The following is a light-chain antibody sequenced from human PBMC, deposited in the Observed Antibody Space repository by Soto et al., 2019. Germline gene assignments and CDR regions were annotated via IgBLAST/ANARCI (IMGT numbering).Light chain of an antibody. J-gene: IGKJ4*01. V-gene: IGKV3-20*01. CDR1: QRVSSNY. CDR3: QHYNNWPPIT. Sequence: EIVLTQSPGTLSLSPGDRATLSCRASQRVSSNYLAWYQQRPGQAPRLLIYGASSRATGIPDRFSGSGSGTDFTLTINRLEPEDFAVYYCQHYNNWPPITFGGGTKVDIK. CDR2: GAS.